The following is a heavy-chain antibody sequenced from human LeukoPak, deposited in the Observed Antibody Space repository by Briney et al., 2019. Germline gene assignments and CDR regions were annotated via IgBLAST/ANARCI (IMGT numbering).Heavy chain of an antibody. V-gene: IGHV4-31*03. CDR2: IYYSGST. J-gene: IGHJ4*02. Sequence: SQTLSLTCTVSGGSISSGGYYWSWIRQHPGKGLEWIGYIYYSGSTYYNPSLKSRVTISVDTSKNQFSLKLSSVTAADTAVYYCARGPGPAAPLDYWGQGTLVTVSS. D-gene: IGHD2-2*01. CDR3: ARGPGPAAPLDY. CDR1: GGSISSGGYY.